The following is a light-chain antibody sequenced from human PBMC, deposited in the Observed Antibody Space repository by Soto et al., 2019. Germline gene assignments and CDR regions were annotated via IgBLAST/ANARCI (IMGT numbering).Light chain of an antibody. V-gene: IGLV2-23*01. Sequence: QSALTQPASVSGSPGQSITISCTRTSSDVGIYNLVSWYQHHPAKAPKLMIYEGTKRPSGVSNRFSGSKSGNTASLTISGLQAEDEADYYCCAYAGSNTWVFGGGTQLTVL. CDR3: CAYAGSNTWV. CDR2: EGT. CDR1: SSDVGIYNL. J-gene: IGLJ3*02.